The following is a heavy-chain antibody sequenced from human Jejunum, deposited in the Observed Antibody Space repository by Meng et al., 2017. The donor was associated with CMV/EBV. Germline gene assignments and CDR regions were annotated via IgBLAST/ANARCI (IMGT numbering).Heavy chain of an antibody. CDR1: YTFTDYY. V-gene: IGHV1-2*02. J-gene: IGHJ6*02. CDR3: ARVVVVPADYYTMDV. CDR2: INPNTGDT. D-gene: IGHD2-2*01. Sequence: YTFTDYYMQWVRQAPGQGLEWMGWINPNTGDTNYAQKFQGRVTMTRDMSINTVYMELTRLRSDDTAVYYCARVVVVPADYYTMDVWGQGTTVTVSS.